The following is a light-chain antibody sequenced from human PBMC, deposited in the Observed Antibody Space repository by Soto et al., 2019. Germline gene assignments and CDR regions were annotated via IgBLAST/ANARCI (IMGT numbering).Light chain of an antibody. V-gene: IGLV1-47*01. CDR1: SSNIGSNY. J-gene: IGLJ1*01. Sequence: QAVVTQPPSASGTPGQRVTISCSGSSSNIGSNYVYWYQQLPGTAPKLLIYRNNQRPSGVPDRFSGSKSGTSASLAISGLRSEDEAYYYCAAWDDSLSGDVFGTGTKLTVL. CDR3: AAWDDSLSGDV. CDR2: RNN.